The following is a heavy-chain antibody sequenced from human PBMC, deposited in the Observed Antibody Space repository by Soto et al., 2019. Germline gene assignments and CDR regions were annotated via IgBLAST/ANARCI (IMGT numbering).Heavy chain of an antibody. CDR1: GYTFTSYG. D-gene: IGHD1-26*01. Sequence: GASVKVSCKASGYTFTSYGISWVRQAPGQGLEWMGWISAYNGNTNYAQKLQGRVTMTTDTSTSTAYMELRSLRSDDTAVYYCARGMGGILPVPRWFDPWGQGTLVTVSS. CDR2: ISAYNGNT. J-gene: IGHJ5*02. V-gene: IGHV1-18*04. CDR3: ARGMGGILPVPRWFDP.